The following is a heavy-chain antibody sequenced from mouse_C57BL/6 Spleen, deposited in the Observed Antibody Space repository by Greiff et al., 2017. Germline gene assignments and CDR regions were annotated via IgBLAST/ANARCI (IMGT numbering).Heavy chain of an antibody. CDR3: ARARVLLGLAY. CDR1: GYSITSGYY. Sequence: EVQRVESGPGLVKPSQSLSLTCSVTGYSITSGYYWNWIRQFPGNKLEWMGYISYDGSNNYNPSLKNRISITRDTSKNQFFLKLNSVTTEDTATYYCARARVLLGLAYWGQGTLVTVSA. V-gene: IGHV3-6*01. D-gene: IGHD4-1*01. J-gene: IGHJ3*01. CDR2: ISYDGSN.